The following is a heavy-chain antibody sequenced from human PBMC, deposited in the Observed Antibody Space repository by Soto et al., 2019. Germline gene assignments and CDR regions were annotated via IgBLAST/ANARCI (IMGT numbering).Heavy chain of an antibody. Sequence: QVQLVQSGAEVKKPGSSVKVSCKASGGTFSSYAISWVRQAPGQGLEWMGGIIPIFSTANYAQKFQGRVTITADESTSTAYMELSSLRSEDTAVYYCAIGPSHDYVWGSYRYPYRGYFDYWGQGTLVTVSS. J-gene: IGHJ4*02. CDR1: GGTFSSYA. D-gene: IGHD3-16*02. CDR3: AIGPSHDYVWGSYRYPYRGYFDY. V-gene: IGHV1-69*01. CDR2: IIPIFSTA.